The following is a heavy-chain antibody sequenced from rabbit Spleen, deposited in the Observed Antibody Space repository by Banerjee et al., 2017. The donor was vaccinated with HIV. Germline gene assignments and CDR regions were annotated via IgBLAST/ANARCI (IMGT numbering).Heavy chain of an antibody. V-gene: IGHV1S45*01. CDR1: GFSFSSSYY. CDR3: GGDPWTPGISGGFGL. D-gene: IGHD4-2*01. Sequence: QEQLVESGGGLVQPEGSLTLTCTASGFSFSSSYYMCWVRQAPGKGLEWIACIYTGDGNTYYASWAKGRFTISKTSSTTVTLQMTSLTAADTATYFCGGDPWTPGISGGFGLWGQGTLVNRL. CDR2: IYTGDGNT. J-gene: IGHJ4*01.